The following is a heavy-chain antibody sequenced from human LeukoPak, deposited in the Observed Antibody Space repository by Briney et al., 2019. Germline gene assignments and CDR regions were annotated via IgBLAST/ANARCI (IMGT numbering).Heavy chain of an antibody. D-gene: IGHD2-2*01. CDR3: AIGGDSSTSCYRCFNY. V-gene: IGHV5-51*01. CDR2: IYPDASDT. CDR1: GYSFTNYW. J-gene: IGHJ4*02. Sequence: GESLKISCEGSGYSFTNYWIGWVRQMPGKGLEWMGIIYPDASDTRYSPSFQGQVTISADKAIGTAYLQWSSLKASDTAMYYCAIGGDSSTSCYRCFNYWGQGTLVTVSS.